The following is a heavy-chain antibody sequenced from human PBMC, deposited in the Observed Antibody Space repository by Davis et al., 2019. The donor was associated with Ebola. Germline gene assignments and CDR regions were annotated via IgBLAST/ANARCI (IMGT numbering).Heavy chain of an antibody. J-gene: IGHJ3*02. CDR2: RYYSGSI. D-gene: IGHD3-10*01. CDR1: GASISSSSYY. Sequence: MPSEILSPTCLLPGASISSSSYYWGWIRQPPGKGREWTGSRYYSGSIYYNPSLKSRVTISVDTAKNQFSLKLSSVTAADTAVYYCGREGVRGDDAFDIWGQGTMVTVSS. CDR3: GREGVRGDDAFDI. V-gene: IGHV4-39*02.